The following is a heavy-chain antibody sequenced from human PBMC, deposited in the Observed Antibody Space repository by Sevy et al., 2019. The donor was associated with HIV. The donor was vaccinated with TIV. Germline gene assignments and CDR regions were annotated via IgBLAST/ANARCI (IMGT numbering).Heavy chain of an antibody. Sequence: SETLSLTCAVSGYSISSGYYWGWIRQPPGKGLEWIGNIDHSGRTYNNPSLKSRVTMSVDTSKNQFSLKLSSVTAADTAVYYCARGDYYGTSGYTYYFDYWGQGTLVTVSS. J-gene: IGHJ4*02. CDR1: GYSISSGYY. CDR2: IDHSGRT. CDR3: ARGDYYGTSGYTYYFDY. V-gene: IGHV4-38-2*01. D-gene: IGHD3-22*01.